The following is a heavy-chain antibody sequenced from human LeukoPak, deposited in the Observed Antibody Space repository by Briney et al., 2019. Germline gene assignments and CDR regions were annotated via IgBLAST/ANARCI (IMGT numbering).Heavy chain of an antibody. CDR3: ARDQGSDSSVWGSYRYMGYFDY. D-gene: IGHD3-16*02. CDR2: IYYSGST. J-gene: IGHJ4*02. V-gene: IGHV4-39*07. Sequence: SETLSLTCTVSGGSISSSSYYWGWIRQPPGKGLEWIGSIYYSGSTYYNPSLKSRVTISVDTSKNQFSLKLSSVTAADTAVYYCARDQGSDSSVWGSYRYMGYFDYWGQGTLVTVSS. CDR1: GGSISSSSYY.